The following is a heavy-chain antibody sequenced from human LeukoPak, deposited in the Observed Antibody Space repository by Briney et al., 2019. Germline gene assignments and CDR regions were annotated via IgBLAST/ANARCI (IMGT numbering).Heavy chain of an antibody. Sequence: GGSLRLSCAASEFNFGSYSMTWVRQAPGKGLEWVSVISADSATTFYADSVKGRFTISRDNAKNSLYLQMNSLRAEDTAVYYCARGHSSGWYRALYYFDYWGQGTLVTVSS. D-gene: IGHD6-19*01. CDR1: EFNFGSYS. V-gene: IGHV3-48*04. CDR3: ARGHSSGWYRALYYFDY. CDR2: ISADSATT. J-gene: IGHJ4*02.